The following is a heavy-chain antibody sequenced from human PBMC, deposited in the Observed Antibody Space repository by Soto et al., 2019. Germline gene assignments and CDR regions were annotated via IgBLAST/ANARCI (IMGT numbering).Heavy chain of an antibody. CDR2: ISGSGGST. D-gene: IGHD6-13*01. V-gene: IGHV3-23*01. Sequence: EVQLLESGGGLVQPGGSLRLSCAASGFTFSSYAMHWVRQAPGKGLEWVSVISGSGGSTYYADSVKGRFTISRDNSKNPLYLQMNSQRAEDSAVSYCARRSSSWYFDYWGQGTLVTVSS. CDR3: ARRSSSWYFDY. J-gene: IGHJ4*02. CDR1: GFTFSSYA.